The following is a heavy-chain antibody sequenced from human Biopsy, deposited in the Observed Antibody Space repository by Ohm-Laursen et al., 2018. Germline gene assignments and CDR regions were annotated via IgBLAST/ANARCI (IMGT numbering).Heavy chain of an antibody. CDR3: ASVVLGPTNDAFDL. D-gene: IGHD3-22*01. V-gene: IGHV4-4*07. CDR1: GDSISIYY. J-gene: IGHJ3*01. CDR2: IYPGGST. Sequence: PSETLSLTCNVSGDSISIYYWSWIRQPAGKGLEWIGRIYPGGSTNYNPSLKSRVTMSVDTSKKQLSLRLRSVTAADTAMYYCASVVLGPTNDAFDLWGQGTMVVVSS.